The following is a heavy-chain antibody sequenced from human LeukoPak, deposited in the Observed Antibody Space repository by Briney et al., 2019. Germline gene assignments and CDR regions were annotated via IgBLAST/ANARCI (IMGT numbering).Heavy chain of an antibody. D-gene: IGHD6-6*01. CDR3: ARVEYSSSLLYFDY. CDR1: GVSMNYYF. CDR2: IYTSGST. V-gene: IGHV4-4*07. J-gene: IGHJ4*02. Sequence: SETLSLTCTVSGVSMNYYFWNWIRQPAGEGLQWIGRIYTSGSTNYNPSLKSRVTISVDTSKNQFSLKLSSVTAADTAVYYCARVEYSSSLLYFDYWGQGTLVTVSS.